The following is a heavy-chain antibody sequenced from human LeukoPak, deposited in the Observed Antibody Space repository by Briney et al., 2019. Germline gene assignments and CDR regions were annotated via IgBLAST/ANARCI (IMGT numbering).Heavy chain of an antibody. Sequence: GGSLRLSCAASGFTFTSYVMNWVRQPPGKGLEWISYIGTRGTTMYYADSVKGRFTISRDNAKNSLYLQMNSLRDEDTAIYYCARGRGSSWGQGTLVTVPS. CDR1: GFTFTSYV. CDR2: IGTRGTTM. CDR3: ARGRGSS. J-gene: IGHJ5*02. V-gene: IGHV3-48*02. D-gene: IGHD2-21*01.